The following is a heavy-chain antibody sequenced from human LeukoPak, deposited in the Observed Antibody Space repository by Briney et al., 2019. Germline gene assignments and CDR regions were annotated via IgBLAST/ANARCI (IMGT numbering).Heavy chain of an antibody. D-gene: IGHD3-22*01. V-gene: IGHV3-30-3*01. CDR2: ISYDGSNK. J-gene: IGHJ4*02. Sequence: PGGSLRLSCAASGFTFSSYAMHWVRQAPGKGLEGVAVISYDGSNKYYADSVKGRFTISRDNSKNTLYLQMNSLRAEDTAVYYCARGGYYDSSGYKPFDYWGQGTLVTVSS. CDR1: GFTFSSYA. CDR3: ARGGYYDSSGYKPFDY.